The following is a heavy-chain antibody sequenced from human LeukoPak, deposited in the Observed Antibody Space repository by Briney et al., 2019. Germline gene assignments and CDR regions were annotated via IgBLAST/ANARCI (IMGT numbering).Heavy chain of an antibody. V-gene: IGHV4-59*01. D-gene: IGHD3-22*01. CDR3: ARLPYDSSGYYYGFDY. CDR1: GDSISSYY. Sequence: SETLSLTCTVSGDSISSYYWSWIRQPPGKGLEWIGYIYYSGSTNYNPSLKSRVTISVDTSKNQFSLKLSSVTAADTAVYYCARLPYDSSGYYYGFDYWGQGTLVTVPS. CDR2: IYYSGST. J-gene: IGHJ4*02.